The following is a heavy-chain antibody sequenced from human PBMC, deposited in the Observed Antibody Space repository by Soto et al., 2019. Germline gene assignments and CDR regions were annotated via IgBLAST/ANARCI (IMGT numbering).Heavy chain of an antibody. CDR2: ISYDGSNK. CDR3: ARGGQQLAPYDFYDYGMDV. J-gene: IGHJ6*02. V-gene: IGHV3-30-3*01. D-gene: IGHD6-13*01. CDR1: GFTFSSYA. Sequence: QVQLVEYGGGVVQPGRSLRLSCAASGFTFSSYAMHWVRQAPGKGLARGAGISYDGSNKYYADSVKGRFTISRDNSKNTLYLQRNSLRAEDTAVYYWARGGQQLAPYDFYDYGMDVWGQGTTVTVSS.